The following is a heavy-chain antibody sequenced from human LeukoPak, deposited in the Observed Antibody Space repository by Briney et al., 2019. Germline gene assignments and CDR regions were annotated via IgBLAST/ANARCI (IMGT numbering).Heavy chain of an antibody. J-gene: IGHJ4*02. CDR2: INHSGST. Sequence: SETLSLTCAVYGGSFSGYYWSWIRQPPGKGLEWIGGINHSGSTNYNPSLKSRVTISVDTSKNQFSLKLSSVTAADTAVYYCAGIRVGAANFDYWGQGTLVTVSS. CDR1: GGSFSGYY. CDR3: AGIRVGAANFDY. D-gene: IGHD2-15*01. V-gene: IGHV4-34*01.